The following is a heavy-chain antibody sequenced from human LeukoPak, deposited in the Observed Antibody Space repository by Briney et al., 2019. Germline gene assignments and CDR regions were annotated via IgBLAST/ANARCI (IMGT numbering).Heavy chain of an antibody. CDR3: AKDGGLWVSAHWGDS. CDR2: ITTSDGNT. V-gene: IGHV3-23*01. CDR1: GFTFSSYT. J-gene: IGHJ4*02. D-gene: IGHD7-27*01. Sequence: GGSLRLSCAASGFTFSSYTMSWVRQAPGKGLEWFSTITTSDGNTYYADSVKGRFTVSRDNSKNTLFLQMNSLRAEDTAVYYCAKDGGLWVSAHWGDSWGRGTLVTVSS.